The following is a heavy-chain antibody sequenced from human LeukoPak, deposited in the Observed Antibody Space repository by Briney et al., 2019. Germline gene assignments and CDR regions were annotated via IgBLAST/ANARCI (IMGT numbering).Heavy chain of an antibody. J-gene: IGHJ5*02. D-gene: IGHD3-22*01. CDR2: INPSGGST. CDR3: ARDLGDSSHLRFDP. CDR1: GYSFSDYY. V-gene: IGHV1-46*01. Sequence: GASVKVFCKASGYSFSDYYIHWVRQAPGQGLEWMGIINPSGGSTSYAQKFQGRVTMTRDMSTSTVYMELSSLRSEDTAVYYCARDLGDSSHLRFDPWGQGTLVTVSS.